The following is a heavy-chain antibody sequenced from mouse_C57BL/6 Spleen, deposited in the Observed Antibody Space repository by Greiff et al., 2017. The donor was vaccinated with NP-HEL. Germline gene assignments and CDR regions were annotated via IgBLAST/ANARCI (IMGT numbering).Heavy chain of an antibody. Sequence: EVKLVESGGGLVKPGGSLKLSCAASGFTFSSYTMSWVRQTPEKRLEWVATISGGGGNTYYPDSVKGRFTISRDNAKNTLYLQMSSLRSEDTALYYCARPGGSWYFDVCGTGTTVTVSS. CDR3: ARPGGSWYFDV. CDR2: ISGGGGNT. J-gene: IGHJ1*03. V-gene: IGHV5-9*01. CDR1: GFTFSSYT. D-gene: IGHD1-1*01.